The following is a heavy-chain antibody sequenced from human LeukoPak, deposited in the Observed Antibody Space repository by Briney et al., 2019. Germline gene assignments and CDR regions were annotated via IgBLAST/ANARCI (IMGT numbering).Heavy chain of an antibody. CDR3: ARVRSGWYGEYYFDY. Sequence: PGGSLRLSCAASGFTFSSYWMSWVRQAPGKGLEWVANIKQDGSEKYYVDSVKGRFTISRGNAKNSLYLQMNSLRAEDTAVYYCARVRSGWYGEYYFDYWGQGTLVTVSS. V-gene: IGHV3-7*01. CDR2: IKQDGSEK. CDR1: GFTFSSYW. D-gene: IGHD6-19*01. J-gene: IGHJ4*02.